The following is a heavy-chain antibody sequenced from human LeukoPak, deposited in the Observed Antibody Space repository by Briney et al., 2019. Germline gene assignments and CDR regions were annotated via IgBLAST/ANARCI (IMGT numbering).Heavy chain of an antibody. V-gene: IGHV4-39*01. Sequence: NPSETLSLTCTVAGGSISSSGYYWGWIRQPPGKGLEWIAYIYYTGSTYYNPSLKSRVTMSGDTSKNQVSLKLNSVTAADTAVYYCARGYSLGAFDIWGQGTMVTVSS. CDR3: ARGYSLGAFDI. J-gene: IGHJ3*02. CDR2: IYYTGST. D-gene: IGHD3-22*01. CDR1: GGSISSSGYY.